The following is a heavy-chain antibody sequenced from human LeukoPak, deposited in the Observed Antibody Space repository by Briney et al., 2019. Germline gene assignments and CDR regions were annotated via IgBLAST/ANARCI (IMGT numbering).Heavy chain of an antibody. V-gene: IGHV4-4*02. CDR2: IYHSGST. J-gene: IGHJ5*02. CDR1: GGSISSSNW. CDR3: ARHNPPYYASFDP. D-gene: IGHD1-26*01. Sequence: SGTLSLTCAVSGGSISSSNWWSWVRQPPGKGLEWIGEIYHSGSTNYNPSLKSRVTISVDKSKNQFSLKLSSVTAADTAVYYCARHNPPYYASFDPWGQGTLVTVSS.